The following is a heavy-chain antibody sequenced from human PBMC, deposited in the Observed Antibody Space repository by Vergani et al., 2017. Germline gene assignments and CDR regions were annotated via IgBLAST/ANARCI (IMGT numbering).Heavy chain of an antibody. CDR1: GFTFQAFA. CDR3: VKDNDYDADGPFDR. D-gene: IGHD3-16*01. J-gene: IGHJ2*01. Sequence: VEAGGGLVQPGGSLRLSCTASGFTFQAFAFHWVRQVSGRGLEWVSGIDRNYGVKNGNSFEGRFSISRDNAKKGVFLQMNNLRHEDTALYFCVKDNDYDADGPFDRWGRGTLVTVSS. V-gene: IGHV3-9*01. CDR2: IDRNYGVK.